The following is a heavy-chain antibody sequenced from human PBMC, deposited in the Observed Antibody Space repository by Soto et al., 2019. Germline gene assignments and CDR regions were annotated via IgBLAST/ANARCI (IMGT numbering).Heavy chain of an antibody. V-gene: IGHV4-39*01. CDR2: IYYSGST. J-gene: IGHJ4*02. D-gene: IGHD3-3*01. Sequence: SETLSLTCTVSGGSISSSSYYWGWIRQPPGKGLEWIGSIYYSGSTYYNPSLKSRVTISVDTSKNQFSLKLSSVTAADTAVYYCARRANDFWSGYYPYAWFDYWGQGTLVTVSS. CDR3: ARRANDFWSGYYPYAWFDY. CDR1: GGSISSSSYY.